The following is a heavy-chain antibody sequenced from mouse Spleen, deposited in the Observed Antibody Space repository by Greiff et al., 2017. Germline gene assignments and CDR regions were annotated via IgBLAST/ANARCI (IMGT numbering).Heavy chain of an antibody. D-gene: IGHD2-3*01. J-gene: IGHJ2*01. CDR2: IHPNSGST. V-gene: IGHV1-64*01. CDR3: ARQIYDGYYDY. CDR1: GYTFTSYW. Sequence: QVQLKQPGAELVKPGASVKLSCKASGYTFTSYWMHWVKQRPGQGLEWIGMIHPNSGSTNYNEKFKSKATLTVDKSSSTAYMQLSSLTSEDSAVYYCARQIYDGYYDYWGQGTTLTVSS.